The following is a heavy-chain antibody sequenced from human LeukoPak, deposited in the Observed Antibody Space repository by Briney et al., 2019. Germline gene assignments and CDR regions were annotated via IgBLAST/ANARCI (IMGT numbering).Heavy chain of an antibody. CDR1: GFTFTSHE. CDR2: GKSKNDGGTT. D-gene: IGHD6-19*01. J-gene: IGHJ4*02. Sequence: GGSLRLSCAVSGFTFTSHEMNWIRQAPGKGLELVGRGKSKNDGGTTDYAAPVKGRFTISRDDSKNTLYLQMNSLKTEDTAVYHCTTGPYSSGWSTVLDYWGQGTLVTLSS. V-gene: IGHV3-15*01. CDR3: TTGPYSSGWSTVLDY.